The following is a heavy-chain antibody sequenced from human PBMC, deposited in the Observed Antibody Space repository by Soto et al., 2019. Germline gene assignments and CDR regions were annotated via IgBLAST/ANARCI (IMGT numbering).Heavy chain of an antibody. J-gene: IGHJ6*02. D-gene: IGHD3-3*01. V-gene: IGHV6-1*01. CDR1: GDSVSSNSAA. Sequence: SQTLSLTCAISGDSVSSNSAAWNWIRQSPSRGLEWLGRTYYRSKWYNDYAVSVKSRITINPDTSKNQFSLQLNSVTPEDTAVYYCARDLDVRFLEWLSNYYYYGMDVWGQGTTVTVS. CDR3: ARDLDVRFLEWLSNYYYYGMDV. CDR2: TYYRSKWYN.